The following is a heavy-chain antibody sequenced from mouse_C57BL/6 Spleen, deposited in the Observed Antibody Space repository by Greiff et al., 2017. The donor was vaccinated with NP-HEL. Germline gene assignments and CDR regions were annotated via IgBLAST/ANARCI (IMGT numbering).Heavy chain of an antibody. CDR3: ARDLPDY. V-gene: IGHV1-82*01. Sequence: QVQLQQSGPELVKPGASVKISCKASGYAFSSSWMNWVKQRPGKGLEWIGRIYPGDGDTNYNGKFKGKATLTADKSSSPAYMQLSSLTSEDSAVYFCARDLPDYWGQGTTLTVSS. CDR2: IYPGDGDT. CDR1: GYAFSSSW. J-gene: IGHJ2*01.